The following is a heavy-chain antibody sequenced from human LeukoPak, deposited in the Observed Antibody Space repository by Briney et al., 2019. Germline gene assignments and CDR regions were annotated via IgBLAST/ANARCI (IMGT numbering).Heavy chain of an antibody. Sequence: GGSLRLSCAASGFTFSSYWMSWVRQAPGKGREWVANIKQDGSEKNYVDSMKCRYTIFRDNVNNSLYQHMNSLRAEDTAVSYCARGGYCSGGSSYTNAFEIWGQGTMVTVSS. V-gene: IGHV3-7*01. CDR1: GFTFSSYW. J-gene: IGHJ3*02. CDR2: IKQDGSEK. D-gene: IGHD2-15*01. CDR3: ARGGYCSGGSSYTNAFEI.